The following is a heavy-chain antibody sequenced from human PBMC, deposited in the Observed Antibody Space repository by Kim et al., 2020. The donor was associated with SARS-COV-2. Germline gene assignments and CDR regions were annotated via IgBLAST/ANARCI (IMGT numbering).Heavy chain of an antibody. Sequence: SVKVSCKASGGSFNTFAFSWVRQAPGQGLEWMGGVIPVFGTAHLAQKFQGRLTITADESTNSVYMELSSLGSDDTAIFYCATGTDPLDMASFYFWGQGT. CDR2: VIPVFGTA. V-gene: IGHV1-69*13. CDR3: ATGTDPLDMASFYF. D-gene: IGHD1-26*01. CDR1: GGSFNTFA. J-gene: IGHJ4*02.